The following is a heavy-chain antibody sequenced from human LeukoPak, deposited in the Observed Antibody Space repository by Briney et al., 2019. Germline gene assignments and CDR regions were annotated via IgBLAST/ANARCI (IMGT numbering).Heavy chain of an antibody. CDR1: GGSISSSSYY. V-gene: IGHV4-39*01. J-gene: IGHJ4*02. CDR2: IYYRGST. CDR3: AVLVGSSWYHEAVRGRDY. D-gene: IGHD6-13*01. Sequence: SETLSLTCTVSGGSISSSSYYWGWIRQPPGKGLEWIGYIYYRGSTYYNPSLKSRVTISVDTSKNQFSLKLSSVTAADTAVYYCAVLVGSSWYHEAVRGRDYWGQGALGTV.